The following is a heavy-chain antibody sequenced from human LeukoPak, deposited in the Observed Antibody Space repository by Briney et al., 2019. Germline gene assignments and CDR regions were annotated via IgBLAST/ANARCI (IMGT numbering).Heavy chain of an antibody. V-gene: IGHV3-7*05. CDR2: IEEHGSQK. D-gene: IGHD5-24*01. Sequence: GGSLRLSCAASGLTLSSYWMSCVRPAPGKGLEWVAYIEEHGSQKYYVDSVKGRFTISRDNAQNSLFLQMNSLRAEDTALYYSARILRLHIPRASDIWGQGTMVTVSS. J-gene: IGHJ3*02. CDR1: GLTLSSYW. CDR3: ARILRLHIPRASDI.